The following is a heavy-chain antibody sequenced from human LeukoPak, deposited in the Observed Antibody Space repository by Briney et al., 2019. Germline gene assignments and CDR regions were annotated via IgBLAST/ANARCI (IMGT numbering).Heavy chain of an antibody. J-gene: IGHJ5*02. V-gene: IGHV1-8*03. CDR2: MNPESGST. D-gene: IGHD2-15*01. CDR1: GYTFTSFH. CDR3: ARVHCSGVSCLSFDP. Sequence: ASVKVSCKASGYTFTSFHVSWVRRASGQGLEWVGWMNPESGSTGYAQKFQGRVTITRNTSISTAYMELSSPRSEDTAVYYCARVHCSGVSCLSFDPRGQGTLVTVSS.